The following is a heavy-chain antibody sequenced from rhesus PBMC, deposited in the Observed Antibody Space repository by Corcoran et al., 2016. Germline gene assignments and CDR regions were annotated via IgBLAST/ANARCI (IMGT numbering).Heavy chain of an antibody. CDR1: GYTFTALS. Sequence: EVQLVQSGAEVKKPGASVKVSCKVSGYTFTALSLHGVRQAPGKGLEWMGGVDPVYGEIIHAEKFQGRVTMTEDTSTDTAYMELSSLRSEDTAVYYCATPVSWGAAFDYWGQGVLVTVSS. CDR2: VDPVYGEI. J-gene: IGHJ4*01. D-gene: IGHD3-34*01. CDR3: ATPVSWGAAFDY. V-gene: IGHV1-156*01.